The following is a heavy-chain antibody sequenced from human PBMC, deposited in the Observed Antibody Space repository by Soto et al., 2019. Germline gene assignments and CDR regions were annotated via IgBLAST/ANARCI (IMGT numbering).Heavy chain of an antibody. Sequence: EVQLVESGGGLVQPGGSLRLSCAASGFPFSSHWMTWVRQAPGKGLEWVAYIKQDGSEKYYVDAVMGRFTMSRDNTQSSLSLQMNTLRVEDSAVYYCAIITSPGDFDSWGQGTLVTVSS. CDR2: IKQDGSEK. V-gene: IGHV3-7*05. J-gene: IGHJ4*02. D-gene: IGHD1-20*01. CDR1: GFPFSSHW. CDR3: AIITSPGDFDS.